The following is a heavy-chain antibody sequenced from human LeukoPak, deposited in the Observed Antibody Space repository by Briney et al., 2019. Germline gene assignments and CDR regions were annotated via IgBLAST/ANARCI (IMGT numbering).Heavy chain of an antibody. CDR3: AKFVFVTTFFFDY. V-gene: IGHV3-23*01. Sequence: GGSLRLSCAASGFAVSSKYMNWVRRAPGKGLEWVSAFSGSGGSTYYADSVKGRFTISRDNSKNTLYLQMTSLRAEDTAVYYCAKFVFVTTFFFDYWGQGTLVTVSS. D-gene: IGHD3-16*01. CDR2: FSGSGGST. CDR1: GFAVSSKY. J-gene: IGHJ4*02.